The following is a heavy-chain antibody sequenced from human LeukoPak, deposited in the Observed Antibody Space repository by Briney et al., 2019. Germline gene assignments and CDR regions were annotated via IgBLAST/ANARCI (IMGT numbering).Heavy chain of an antibody. Sequence: SETLSLTCAVSGYSISSGFYWGWIRQPPGKGLEWIGNIYHSGSTYYNPSLKSRVTLSVDTSENQFSLKLSSVTAADTAVYYCASLNNYVPVYWGQGTLVTVSS. CDR2: IYHSGST. D-gene: IGHD4-11*01. V-gene: IGHV4-38-2*01. J-gene: IGHJ4*02. CDR1: GYSISSGFY. CDR3: ASLNNYVPVY.